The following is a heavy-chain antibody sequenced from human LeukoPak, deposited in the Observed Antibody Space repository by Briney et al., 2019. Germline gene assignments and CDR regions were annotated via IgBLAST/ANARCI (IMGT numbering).Heavy chain of an antibody. V-gene: IGHV3-43*01. D-gene: IGHD3-10*01. J-gene: IGHJ4*02. Sequence: PGGSLRLSCAASGFTFDDYTMHWVRQAPGKGLEWVSLISWDGGSTYYADSVKGRFTISRDNSKNSLYLQMDSLRTEDTALYYCAKDLRTGGFGELFFDYWGQGTLVTVSS. CDR2: ISWDGGST. CDR3: AKDLRTGGFGELFFDY. CDR1: GFTFDDYT.